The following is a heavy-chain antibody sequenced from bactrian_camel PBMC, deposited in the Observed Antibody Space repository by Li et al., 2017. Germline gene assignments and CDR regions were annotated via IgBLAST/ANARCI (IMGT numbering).Heavy chain of an antibody. Sequence: DVQLVESGGGLVQPGGSLRLSCAASGFTFSIYAIAWVRQAPGKGLEWVSLINSGGGTTYYADSVKGRFSISRDNAKNTLYLQMNSLKPDDTAMYYCAADGIWACTGNALNVAGFTYRGQGTQVTVS. J-gene: IGHJ4*01. CDR3: AADGIWACTGNALNVAGFTY. V-gene: IGHV3S31*01. CDR2: INSGGGTT. D-gene: IGHD1*01. CDR1: GFTFSIYA.